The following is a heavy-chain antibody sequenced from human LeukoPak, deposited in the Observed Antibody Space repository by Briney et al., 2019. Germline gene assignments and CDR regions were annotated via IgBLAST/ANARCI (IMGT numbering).Heavy chain of an antibody. CDR1: GFTFSSYA. CDR3: ANALGGGNTWYYFDC. Sequence: GGSLRLSCAASGFTFSSYAMSWVRQAPGKGLEWVSSLSGSGGGPNYANSVKGRFTISRDNSKNTLYLQMNSLRAEDTAVYYCANALGGGNTWYYFDCWGQGTLVTVSS. V-gene: IGHV3-23*01. J-gene: IGHJ4*02. CDR2: LSGSGGGP. D-gene: IGHD6-13*01.